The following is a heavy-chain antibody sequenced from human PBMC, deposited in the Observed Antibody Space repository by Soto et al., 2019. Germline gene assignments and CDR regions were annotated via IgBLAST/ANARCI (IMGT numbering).Heavy chain of an antibody. V-gene: IGHV5-51*01. CDR3: ARSNLYSSSWYYYYYGMDV. CDR2: IYPGDSET. D-gene: IGHD6-13*01. CDR1: GYSFSTYW. Sequence: GESLKISCKGSGYSFSTYWIGWVRQMPGKGLEWIGVIYPGDSETRYSPSFQGQVTISADKSISTAYLQWSSLKASDTAMYYCARSNLYSSSWYYYYYGMDVWGQGTTVTVSS. J-gene: IGHJ6*02.